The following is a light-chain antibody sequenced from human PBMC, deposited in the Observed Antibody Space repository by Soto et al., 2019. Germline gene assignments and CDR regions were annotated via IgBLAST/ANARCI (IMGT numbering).Light chain of an antibody. CDR2: AAS. J-gene: IGKJ1*01. CDR3: HQYNHWLTWT. Sequence: DIQMTQSPSSLSASVEDRVIITCRASQSISNHLNWYQQKPGKAPKLLIFAASSLQSGVPSRFSGSRSGPDFTLTISSLQPEDFATYYCHQYNHWLTWTFGQGTKVEIK. V-gene: IGKV1-39*01. CDR1: QSISNH.